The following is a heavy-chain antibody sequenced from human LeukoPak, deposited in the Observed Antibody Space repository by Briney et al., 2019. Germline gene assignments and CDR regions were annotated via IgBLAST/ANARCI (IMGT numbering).Heavy chain of an antibody. D-gene: IGHD4-17*01. Sequence: PGGSLTLSCLGSGFSFIRFWMHWVRPVAGRGRVWVSGINTDGTTTGYADSVKGRFTISRDNAKNTVYLQMSSLRAEDTALYYCARGGYGAHMGWGQGTLVTVSS. CDR3: ARGGYGAHMG. V-gene: IGHV3-74*01. CDR2: INTDGTTT. J-gene: IGHJ4*02. CDR1: GFSFIRFW.